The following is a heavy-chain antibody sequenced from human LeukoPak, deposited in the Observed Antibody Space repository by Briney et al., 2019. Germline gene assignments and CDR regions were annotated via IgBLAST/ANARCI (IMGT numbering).Heavy chain of an antibody. CDR2: INTYNGNT. CDR3: ARDGEGATDFDY. V-gene: IGHV1-18*04. Sequence: ASVKGSCKTSGYTFTTYNLGISWVRQAPGQGLEWMGWINTYNGNTNYAQKFQGRVTMTTDTSTSTAYMELRSLRSDDTAVFYCARDGEGATDFDYWGQGTLVTVSS. CDR1: GYTFTTYNLG. D-gene: IGHD3-10*01. J-gene: IGHJ4*02.